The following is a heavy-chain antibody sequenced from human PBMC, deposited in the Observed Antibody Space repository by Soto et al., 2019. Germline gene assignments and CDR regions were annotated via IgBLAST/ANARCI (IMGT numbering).Heavy chain of an antibody. CDR1: GFTFSSYA. Sequence: QLLESGGGLVQPGGSLRISCAVSGFTFSSYAMSWVRQAPGTGLEWISDISGSGKSTNYADSVKGRFTTSRDNSKNTLYLQMSGLRAEDTAIYYCAKLSSVTMIVDVITGRSFDYWGQGTLVTVSS. CDR3: AKLSSVTMIVDVITGRSFDY. V-gene: IGHV3-23*01. D-gene: IGHD3-22*01. CDR2: ISGSGKST. J-gene: IGHJ4*02.